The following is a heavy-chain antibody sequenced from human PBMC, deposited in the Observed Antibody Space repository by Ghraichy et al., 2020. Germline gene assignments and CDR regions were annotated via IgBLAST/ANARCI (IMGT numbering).Heavy chain of an antibody. V-gene: IGHV3-30*04. CDR2: ISYDGSNK. CDR3: ATRGDLDV. CDR1: GFTLSIYT. Sequence: ALRLSCAASGFTLSIYTMHWVRQAPGKGLEWVATISYDGSNKNHTNSVKGRFTISRDNSKNTVYLQMNSLRAEDTAVYYCATRGDLDVWGQGATVTVSS. J-gene: IGHJ6*02. D-gene: IGHD3-10*01.